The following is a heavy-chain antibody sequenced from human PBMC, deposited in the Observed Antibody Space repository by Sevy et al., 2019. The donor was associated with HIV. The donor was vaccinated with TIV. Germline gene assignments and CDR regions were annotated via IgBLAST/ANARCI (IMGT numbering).Heavy chain of an antibody. D-gene: IGHD3-10*01. J-gene: IGHJ4*02. CDR3: ARNLDYYASGPPDS. Sequence: GGSLRLSCAASGFTFSYYNMNWVRQAPGKGLEWVSSISSGSSYIFYVDSVKDRFTISRDNAKDSLFLQMNSLRAEDTAVYYCARNLDYYASGPPDSWGRGTLVTVSS. V-gene: IGHV3-21*01. CDR2: ISSGSSYI. CDR1: GFTFSYYN.